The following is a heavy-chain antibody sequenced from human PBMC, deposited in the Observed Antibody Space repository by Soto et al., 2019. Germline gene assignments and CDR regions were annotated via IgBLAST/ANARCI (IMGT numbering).Heavy chain of an antibody. CDR2: ISWNSGSI. V-gene: IGHV3-9*01. CDR3: AKGPAPLLWFGVYYFDY. J-gene: IGHJ4*02. Sequence: EVPLVESGGGLVQPGRSLRLSCAASGFTFDDYAMHWVRQAPGKGLGWVSGISWNSGSIGYAASVKGRFTISRDNAKNSLYLQMHSLRAEDTALYYCAKGPAPLLWFGVYYFDYWGQGTLVTVSS. D-gene: IGHD3-10*01. CDR1: GFTFDDYA.